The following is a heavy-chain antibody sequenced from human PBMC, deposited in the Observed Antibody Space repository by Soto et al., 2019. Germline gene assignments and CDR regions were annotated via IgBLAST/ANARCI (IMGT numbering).Heavy chain of an antibody. D-gene: IGHD6-19*01. CDR3: ARDSSGWYWYFDL. Sequence: EVQLVESGGGLVQPGGSLRLSCVASGFTFSSYSMNWVRQAPGKGLEWVSYISSSSSTIAYADSVKGRFTISRDNAKNSRYLQMNSLRDEDTAVYYCARDSSGWYWYFDLWGRGTLVTVSS. CDR1: GFTFSSYS. V-gene: IGHV3-48*02. J-gene: IGHJ2*01. CDR2: ISSSSSTI.